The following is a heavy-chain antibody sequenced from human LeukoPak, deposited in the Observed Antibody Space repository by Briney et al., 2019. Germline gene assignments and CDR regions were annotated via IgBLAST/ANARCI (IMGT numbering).Heavy chain of an antibody. J-gene: IGHJ4*02. D-gene: IGHD1-26*01. CDR1: GFTFSSYS. V-gene: IGHV3-48*04. Sequence: GGSLRLSCAASGFTFSSYSMNWVRQAPGKGLEWVSYISSSSSTIYYADSVKGRFTISRDNSRNTLYLQMNSLRGDDTAVYYCAKDVGKWESLHFFDYWGQGTLVTVSS. CDR2: ISSSSSTI. CDR3: AKDVGKWESLHFFDY.